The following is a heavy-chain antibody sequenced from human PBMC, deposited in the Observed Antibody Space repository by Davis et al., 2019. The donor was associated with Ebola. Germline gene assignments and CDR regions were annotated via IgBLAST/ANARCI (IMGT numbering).Heavy chain of an antibody. J-gene: IGHJ4*02. CDR2: IRSKANSYAT. V-gene: IGHV3-73*01. CDR1: GFTFSGSA. D-gene: IGHD3-16*02. CDR3: TRHGESYDYVWGSYPENLDY. Sequence: GGSLRLSCAASGFTFSGSAMHWVRQASGKGLEWVGRIRSKANSYATAYAASVKGRFTISRDDSKNTAYLQMNSLKTEDTAVYYCTRHGESYDYVWGSYPENLDYWGQGTLVTVSS.